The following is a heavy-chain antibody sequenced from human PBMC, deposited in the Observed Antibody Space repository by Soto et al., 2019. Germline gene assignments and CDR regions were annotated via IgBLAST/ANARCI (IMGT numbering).Heavy chain of an antibody. J-gene: IGHJ5*02. CDR1: GASISTYY. CDR3: ARDLKEYCSDGKCNWFDP. D-gene: IGHD2-15*01. V-gene: IGHV4-59*01. Sequence: QVQLQESGPGLVKPSDTLSLTCTVSGASISTYYWSWIRQPPGKGLEWIGYISYSGSTNYNPSLKSRVTISFDASKNEISLQVRSATAADAAEYYCARDLKEYCSDGKCNWFDPWGQGTLVTVSS. CDR2: ISYSGST.